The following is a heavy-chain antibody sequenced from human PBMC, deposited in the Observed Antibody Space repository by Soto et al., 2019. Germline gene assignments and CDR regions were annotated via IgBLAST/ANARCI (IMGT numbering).Heavy chain of an antibody. CDR3: ARDLAYYGSGGPFDY. CDR2: IYYSGST. V-gene: IGHV4-31*03. Sequence: QVQLQESGPGLVKPSQTLSLTCTVSGGSLSSGGYYWSWIRQHPGKGLEWIGYIYYSGSTYYNPSLKSRVTIPVDTSKNPFPLKLSSVTAADTAVYYCARDLAYYGSGGPFDYWGQGTLVTVSS. J-gene: IGHJ4*02. D-gene: IGHD3-10*01. CDR1: GGSLSSGGYY.